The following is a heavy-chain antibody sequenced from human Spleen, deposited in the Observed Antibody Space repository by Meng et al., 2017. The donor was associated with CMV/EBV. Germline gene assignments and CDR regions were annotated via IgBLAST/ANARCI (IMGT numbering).Heavy chain of an antibody. CDR3: ARSGFGWYGAHYFDY. CDR1: GFTFSSYA. Sequence: VQLLEFXXGLVQPGGXLRLSCAASGFTFSSYAMPWVRQAPGKGLEWVAVISYDGRNKYYADSVKGRFTISRDNAKNSLYLQMNSLRAEDTAVYYCARSGFGWYGAHYFDYWGHGTLVIVSS. D-gene: IGHD6-19*01. J-gene: IGHJ4*01. CDR2: ISYDGRNK. V-gene: IGHV3-30*04.